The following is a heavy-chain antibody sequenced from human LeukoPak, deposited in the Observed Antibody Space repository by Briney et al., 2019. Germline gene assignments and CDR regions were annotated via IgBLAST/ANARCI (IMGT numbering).Heavy chain of an antibody. D-gene: IGHD3-10*01. J-gene: IGHJ2*01. Sequence: SETLSLTCTVSGGSITSSSYYWGWIRQPPGKGLEWIGSVYYSGYTYSNPSVASRVTISVDTSKNQFSLKLSSVTAADTAVYYCARVRVLLWFGELTQWYFDLWGRGTLVTVSS. CDR2: VYYSGYT. CDR3: ARVRVLLWFGELTQWYFDL. CDR1: GGSITSSSYY. V-gene: IGHV4-39*07.